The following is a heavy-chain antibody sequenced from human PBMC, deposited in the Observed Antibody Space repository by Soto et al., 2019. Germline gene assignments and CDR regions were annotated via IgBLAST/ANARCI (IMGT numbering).Heavy chain of an antibody. CDR2: IYNDGTYS. CDR3: TRGPRPISTGTGAY. V-gene: IGHV3-74*01. CDR1: GLIFKMDW. Sequence: HPGGTLRRSCAASGLIFKMDWMHRVRQSTGKGLVWISRIYNDGTYSDYADSVRGRFTISRDNVNDTLYLQMNNLRAEDSGLYYCTRGPRPISTGTGAYWGQGTQVTVSS. D-gene: IGHD3-10*01. J-gene: IGHJ4*02.